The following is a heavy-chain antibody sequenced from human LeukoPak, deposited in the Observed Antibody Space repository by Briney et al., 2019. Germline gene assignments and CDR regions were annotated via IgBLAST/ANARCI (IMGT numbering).Heavy chain of an antibody. J-gene: IGHJ4*02. CDR1: GFTFSSYA. Sequence: GGPLRLSCAASGFTFSSYAMSWVRQAPGKGLEWVSAISGSGGSTYYADSVKGRFTISRDNSKNTLYLQMNSLRAEDTAVYYCAAPGYSSSWYEDYWGQGTLVTVSS. CDR3: AAPGYSSSWYEDY. CDR2: ISGSGGST. V-gene: IGHV3-23*01. D-gene: IGHD6-13*01.